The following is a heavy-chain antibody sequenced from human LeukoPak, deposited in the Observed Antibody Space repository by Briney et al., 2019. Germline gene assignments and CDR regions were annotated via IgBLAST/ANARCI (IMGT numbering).Heavy chain of an antibody. CDR1: GFTFSSYA. Sequence: GGSLRLSCAASGFTFSSYAMSWVRQAPGKGLEWVSAISGSGGSTYYADSVKGRFTISRDNSKNTLYLQMNSLRAEDTAVYYCAKDMSAYSSSSWPFDYWGQGTLVTVSS. CDR2: ISGSGGST. V-gene: IGHV3-23*01. CDR3: AKDMSAYSSSSWPFDY. D-gene: IGHD6-6*01. J-gene: IGHJ4*02.